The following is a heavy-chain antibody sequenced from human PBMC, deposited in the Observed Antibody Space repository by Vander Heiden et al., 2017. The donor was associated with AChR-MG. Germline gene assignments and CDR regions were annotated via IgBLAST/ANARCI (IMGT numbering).Heavy chain of an antibody. J-gene: IGHJ4*02. Sequence: QVQLQESGPGLVKPSETLSLTCAVSGYSISSGYYWGWIRQPPGKGLEWIGSIYHSGSTYYNPSLKSRVTISVDTSKNQFSLKLSYVTAADTAVYYCARDHSSGWSFGYWGQGNLVTVSS. V-gene: IGHV4-38-2*02. CDR1: GYSISSGYY. D-gene: IGHD6-19*01. CDR2: IYHSGST. CDR3: ARDHSSGWSFGY.